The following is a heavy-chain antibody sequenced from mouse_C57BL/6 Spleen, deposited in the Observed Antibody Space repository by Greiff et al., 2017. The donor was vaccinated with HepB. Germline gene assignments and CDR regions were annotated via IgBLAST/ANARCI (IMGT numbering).Heavy chain of an antibody. Sequence: EVQLVESGGGLVKPGGSLKLSCAASGFTFSDYGMHWVRQAPEKGLEWVAYISSGSSTIYYADTVKGRFTISRDNAKNTLFLQITSLRSEDTAMYYCASDSSGYGYFDVWGTGTTVTVSS. CDR2: ISSGSSTI. J-gene: IGHJ1*03. CDR1: GFTFSDYG. D-gene: IGHD3-2*02. CDR3: ASDSSGYGYFDV. V-gene: IGHV5-17*01.